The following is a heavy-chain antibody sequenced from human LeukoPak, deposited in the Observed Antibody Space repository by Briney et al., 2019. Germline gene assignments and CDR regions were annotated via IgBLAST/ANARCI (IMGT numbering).Heavy chain of an antibody. CDR3: ARDLAPNYDFWSGYTYYFDY. J-gene: IGHJ4*02. CDR1: GFTFSNE. Sequence: GGSLRLSCAASGFTFSNEMNWVLQAPGKGLEWVSYISSSGSTIYYADSVKGRFTISRDNAKNSLYLQMNSLRAEDTAVYYCARDLAPNYDFWSGYTYYFDYWGQGTLVTVSS. CDR2: ISSSGSTI. D-gene: IGHD3-3*01. V-gene: IGHV3-48*03.